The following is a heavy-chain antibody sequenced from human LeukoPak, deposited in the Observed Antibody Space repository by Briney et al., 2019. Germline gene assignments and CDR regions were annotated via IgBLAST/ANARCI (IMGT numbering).Heavy chain of an antibody. CDR2: ITPIFGKA. CDR3: AREGGVGPTPAAFDI. J-gene: IGHJ3*02. D-gene: IGHD3-16*01. CDR1: GGTFSSYP. V-gene: IGHV1-69*13. Sequence: EASVKVSCKASGGTFSSYPFTRVRQAPGQGLEWMGEITPIFGKADYAQKSQGRVTITADGSTSIVYMELSSLRSEDTAVYYCAREGGVGPTPAAFDIWGQGTMVTVSS.